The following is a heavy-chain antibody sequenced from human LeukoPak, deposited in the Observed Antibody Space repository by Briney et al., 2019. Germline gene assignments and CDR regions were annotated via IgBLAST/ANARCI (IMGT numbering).Heavy chain of an antibody. CDR2: IYHSGST. D-gene: IGHD6-19*01. CDR1: GYSISSGYY. J-gene: IGHJ4*02. V-gene: IGHV4-38-2*01. Sequence: PSETLSLTCAVSGYSISSGYYWGWIRQPPGKGLEWIGSIYHSGSTCYNPSLKSRVTISVDTSKNQSSLKLSSVTAADTAVYYCARHGVAGTPYYFDYWGQGTLVTVSS. CDR3: ARHGVAGTPYYFDY.